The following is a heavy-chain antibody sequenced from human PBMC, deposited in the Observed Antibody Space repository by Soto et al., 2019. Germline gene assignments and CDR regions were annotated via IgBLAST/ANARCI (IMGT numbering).Heavy chain of an antibody. CDR3: ARDYGHDCSGGNCYFHF. D-gene: IGHD2-15*01. CDR1: GGTFSRHA. CDR2: IVPLFGTA. Sequence: GASVKVSCKASGGTFSRHAINWVRQAPGHGLQWMGGIVPLFGTANYARKFQGRVTITADESTSTAHMELRSLRSEDTAVYYCARDYGHDCSGGNCYFHFWGQGTLVTVSS. V-gene: IGHV1-69*13. J-gene: IGHJ4*02.